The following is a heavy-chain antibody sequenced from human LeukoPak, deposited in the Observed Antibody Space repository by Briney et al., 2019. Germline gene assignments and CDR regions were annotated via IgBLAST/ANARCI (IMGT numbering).Heavy chain of an antibody. Sequence: GGSLRLSCAASGFTFSSNYMNWVRQAPGKGLEWVSVLYSDGTTYYADSVKGRFTISRDNSKNTLYLQMNNLRAEDTAVYYCARAAYDSNGFTANHDYWGQGTLVTVSS. CDR1: GFTFSSNY. CDR3: ARAAYDSNGFTANHDY. V-gene: IGHV3-53*01. D-gene: IGHD3-22*01. CDR2: LYSDGTT. J-gene: IGHJ4*02.